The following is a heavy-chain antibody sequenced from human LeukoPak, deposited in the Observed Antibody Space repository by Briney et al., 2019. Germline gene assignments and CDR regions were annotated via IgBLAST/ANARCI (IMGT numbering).Heavy chain of an antibody. J-gene: IGHJ4*02. Sequence: ASVKVSCKASGYNFTSDGITWVRQAPGQGLEWMGWISAYNGNTNYAQKHQGRVTMTTDTSTSTAYMELRSLTSDDTAVYYCARGDLLGAHPDYWGQGTLVTVSS. CDR3: ARGDLLGAHPDY. D-gene: IGHD1-26*01. CDR2: ISAYNGNT. CDR1: GYNFTSDG. V-gene: IGHV1-18*01.